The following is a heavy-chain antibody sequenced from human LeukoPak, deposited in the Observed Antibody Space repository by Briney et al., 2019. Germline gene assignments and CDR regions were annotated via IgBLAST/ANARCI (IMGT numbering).Heavy chain of an antibody. CDR2: IYTSGST. J-gene: IGHJ4*02. CDR1: GGSISSYY. CDR3: ARVPSYYYDSSGYG. D-gene: IGHD3-22*01. V-gene: IGHV4-4*07. Sequence: MASETLSLTCTVSGGSISSYYWSWIRQPAGKGLEWIGRIYTSGSTNYNPSLKSRVTISVDTSKNQFSLKLSSVTAADTAVYYCARVPSYYYDSSGYGWGQGTLVTVSS.